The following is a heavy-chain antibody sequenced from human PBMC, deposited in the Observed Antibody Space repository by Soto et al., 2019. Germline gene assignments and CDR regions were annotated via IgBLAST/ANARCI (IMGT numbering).Heavy chain of an antibody. V-gene: IGHV1-18*01. CDR1: GYTFTSYG. CDR2: ISAYNDNT. CDR3: ARSLSTIGGRPDS. Sequence: GASVKVSCKASGYTFTSYGISWVRQAPGQGLEWMGWISAYNDNTKYAQKFQGRVTMTRDTSTRTAYMEVSRLTSDDTAVYYCARSLSTIGGRPDSWGQGTLVTVSS. D-gene: IGHD6-6*01. J-gene: IGHJ4*02.